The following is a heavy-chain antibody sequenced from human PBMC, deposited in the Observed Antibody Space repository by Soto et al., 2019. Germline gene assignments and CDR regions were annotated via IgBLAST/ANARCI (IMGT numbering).Heavy chain of an antibody. V-gene: IGHV1-69*11. CDR3: ERWPQPRYTAEPYAVAV. CDR2: IVPSLDTT. D-gene: IGHD3-16*02. CDR1: GGTFSSSG. J-gene: IGHJ6*02. Sequence: QVHLVQSGTEVNKPGSSVKVSCKASGGTFSSSGFSWVRQAPGQGLEWMGMIVPSLDTTNYAQKFQARVTITADEVTSTAYMDLRRLRSEETGVYYCERWPQPRYTAEPYAVAVWGHGTRVIVSS.